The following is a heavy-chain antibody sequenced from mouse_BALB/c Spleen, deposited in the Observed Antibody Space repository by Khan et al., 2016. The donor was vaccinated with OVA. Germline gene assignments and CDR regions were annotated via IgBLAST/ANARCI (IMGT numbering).Heavy chain of an antibody. D-gene: IGHD1-1*02. CDR3: ARSNYGPFAY. Sequence: EVELVESGGGLVKPGGSLKLSCAASGFTFSSFTMSWVRQTPEKSLEWVASISSGGDNTYYPDIVKGRFTISRDNAKNNLYIQMSSLRSEDTALYYCARSNYGPFAYWGQGTLVTVSA. V-gene: IGHV5-9*03. CDR1: GFTFSSFT. CDR2: ISSGGDNT. J-gene: IGHJ3*01.